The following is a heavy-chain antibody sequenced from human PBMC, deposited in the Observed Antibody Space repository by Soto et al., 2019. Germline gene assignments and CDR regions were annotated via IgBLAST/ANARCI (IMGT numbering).Heavy chain of an antibody. CDR1: GGSISSYY. D-gene: IGHD4-17*01. CDR3: ARAVYGDYVLFDY. J-gene: IGHJ4*02. V-gene: IGHV4-59*01. Sequence: QVQLQESGPGLVKPSETLSLTCTVSGGSISSYYWSWIRQPPGKGLEWIGYIYYSGSTNYNPSLMSRVTVSVDTSKNQFSLKLSSVTAADTAVYYCARAVYGDYVLFDYWGQGTLVTVSS. CDR2: IYYSGST.